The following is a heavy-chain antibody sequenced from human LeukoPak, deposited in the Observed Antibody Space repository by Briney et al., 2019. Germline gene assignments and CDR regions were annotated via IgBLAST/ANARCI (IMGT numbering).Heavy chain of an antibody. Sequence: SETLSLTCTVSGGSISSYYWSWIRQPPGKGLEWIGYIYYSGSTNYNPSLKSRVTISVDTSKNQFSLKLSSVTAADTAMYYCAKGGSGSYLWFDPWGQGTLVTVSS. CDR1: GGSISSYY. CDR3: AKGGSGSYLWFDP. CDR2: IYYSGST. J-gene: IGHJ5*02. D-gene: IGHD3-10*01. V-gene: IGHV4-59*12.